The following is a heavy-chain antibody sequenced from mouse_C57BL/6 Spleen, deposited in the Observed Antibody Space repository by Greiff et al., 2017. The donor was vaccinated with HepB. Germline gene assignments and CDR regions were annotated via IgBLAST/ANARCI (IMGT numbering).Heavy chain of an antibody. CDR2: ISYDGSN. CDR1: GYSITSGYY. D-gene: IGHD2-4*01. V-gene: IGHV3-6*01. Sequence: DVQLQESGPGLVKPSQSLSLTCSVTGYSITSGYYWNWIRQFPGNKLEWMGYISYDGSNNYNPSLKNRISITRDTSKNQFFLKLNSVTTEDTATYYCARGHDYFAYWGQGTLVTVSA. CDR3: ARGHDYFAY. J-gene: IGHJ3*01.